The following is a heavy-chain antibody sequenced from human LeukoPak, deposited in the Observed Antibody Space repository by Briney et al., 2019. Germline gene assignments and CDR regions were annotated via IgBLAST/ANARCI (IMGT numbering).Heavy chain of an antibody. CDR3: ARGRGFGELLAFEI. CDR1: GGSFSGYY. CDR2: INHSGGN. D-gene: IGHD3-10*01. J-gene: IGHJ3*02. Sequence: SETLSLTCADYGGSFSGYYWRWIRQPPGKELEWIGEINHSGGNNYNPSLKSRVTISVDTSKNQFSLKLSSVTAADTAVYYCARGRGFGELLAFEIWGQGTMVTVSS. V-gene: IGHV4-34*01.